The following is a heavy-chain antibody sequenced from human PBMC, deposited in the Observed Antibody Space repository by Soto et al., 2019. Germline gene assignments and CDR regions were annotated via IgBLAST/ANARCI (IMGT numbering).Heavy chain of an antibody. CDR1: GFTFSDYS. D-gene: IGHD3-10*01. CDR3: ARDGVAPGLYFDQ. Sequence: PGGSLRLSCAASGFTFSDYSMSWVRQAPGKGLEWVASIKYDGAEKSYVDSVKGRFTISRDNSKNSVYLQMASLRAEDTAVYYCARDGVAPGLYFDQWGQGTPVTVSS. V-gene: IGHV3-7*05. CDR2: IKYDGAEK. J-gene: IGHJ4*02.